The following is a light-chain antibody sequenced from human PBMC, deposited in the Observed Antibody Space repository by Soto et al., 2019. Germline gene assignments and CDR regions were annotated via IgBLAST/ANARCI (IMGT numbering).Light chain of an antibody. J-gene: IGKJ2*01. CDR1: QSVSSSF. CDR2: GAS. Sequence: EIVLTQSPGTLSLSPGERATLSCRASQSVSSSFLAWYQQKPGQAPRLLIYGASSRATGIPDRFSGSGSGTDFTLTISRLEPEDFAVYYCQQYDTSPYTFGQWTKLEIK. CDR3: QQYDTSPYT. V-gene: IGKV3-20*01.